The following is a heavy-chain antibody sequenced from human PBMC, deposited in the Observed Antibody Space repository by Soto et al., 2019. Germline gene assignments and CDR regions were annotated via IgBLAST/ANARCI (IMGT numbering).Heavy chain of an antibody. D-gene: IGHD3-3*01. CDR2: MNPNSGNT. V-gene: IGHV1-8*01. CDR1: GYTFTSYD. CDR3: ARFRALYYDFWRGYLHYYYGMDV. Sequence: QVQLVQSGAEVKKPGASVKVSCKASGYTFTSYDINWVRQATGQGLEWMGWMNPNSGNTGYAQKFQGRVTMTRNTSISTAYMELSSLRSEDTAVYYCARFRALYYDFWRGYLHYYYGMDVWGQGTTFTVSS. J-gene: IGHJ6*02.